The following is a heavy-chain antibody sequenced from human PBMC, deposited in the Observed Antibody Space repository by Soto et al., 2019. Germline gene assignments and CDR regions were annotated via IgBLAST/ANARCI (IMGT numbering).Heavy chain of an antibody. Sequence: GQRLEWIGWIVVGSGNTNYAQKFQERVTITRDMSTSTAYMELSSLRSEDTAVYYCAARSPTTVVTPGFDYWGQGTLVTVSS. V-gene: IGHV1-58*01. CDR3: AARSPTTVVTPGFDY. D-gene: IGHD4-17*01. J-gene: IGHJ4*02. CDR2: IVVGSGNT.